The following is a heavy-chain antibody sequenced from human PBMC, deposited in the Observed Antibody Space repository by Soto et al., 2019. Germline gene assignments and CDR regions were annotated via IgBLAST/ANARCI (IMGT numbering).Heavy chain of an antibody. CDR1: GGSISSGDYS. Sequence: SETLSLTCSVSGGSISSGDYSWSWIRQPPGKGLEWVGYIYQSGSAYYNPSLKSRVTISLDRSKNHFSLKLTSVTAADTAVYYCARLGNCSGGSCYPNWFDPWGQGILVTVST. J-gene: IGHJ5*02. CDR2: IYQSGSA. V-gene: IGHV4-30-2*01. D-gene: IGHD2-15*01. CDR3: ARLGNCSGGSCYPNWFDP.